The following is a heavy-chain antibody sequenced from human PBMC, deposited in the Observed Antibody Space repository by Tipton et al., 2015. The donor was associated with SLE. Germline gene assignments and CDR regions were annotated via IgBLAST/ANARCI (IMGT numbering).Heavy chain of an antibody. V-gene: IGHV4-59*11. CDR3: ARVPRTFYYDYSGHFDY. Sequence: TLSLTCTVSGGSFSSHYWSWIRQPPGKGLEWIGYIYYSGSTNYNPSLKSRVIISLDTSKNHFSLKLSSVTAADTAVYYCARVPRTFYYDYSGHFDYWGPGTLVTVSS. CDR1: GGSFSSHY. D-gene: IGHD3-22*01. J-gene: IGHJ4*02. CDR2: IYYSGST.